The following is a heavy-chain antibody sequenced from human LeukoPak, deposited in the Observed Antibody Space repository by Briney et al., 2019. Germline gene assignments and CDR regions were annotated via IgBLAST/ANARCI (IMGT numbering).Heavy chain of an antibody. Sequence: ASVKVSCKASGYTFTSYGISWVRQAPGQGLEWMGWISAYNGNTNYAQKLQGRVTMTTDTSTSTAYMELRSLRSDDTAVYYCARGMGITISGVVIIQAFDYWGQGTLVTVSS. CDR2: ISAYNGNT. CDR3: ARGMGITISGVVIIQAFDY. D-gene: IGHD3-3*01. J-gene: IGHJ4*02. CDR1: GYTFTSYG. V-gene: IGHV1-18*01.